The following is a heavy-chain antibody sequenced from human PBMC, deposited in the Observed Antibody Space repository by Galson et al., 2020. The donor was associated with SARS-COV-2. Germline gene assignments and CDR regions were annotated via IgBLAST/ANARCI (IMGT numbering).Heavy chain of an antibody. CDR2: IPHDGSNK. CDR1: GFIFSSYL. D-gene: IGHD2-2*01. J-gene: IGHJ6*02. V-gene: IGHV3-30*18. Sequence: SCAAPGFIFSSYLMHWVPPAPGKGLEVVSVIPHDGSNKYYPDSAKGRLTISSDTPKNTLYLQMNSLRAEDTAVYYWAKEGIDCSSTSCYEGWVYYYYGMDVWGQGTTVTVSS. CDR3: AKEGIDCSSTSCYEGWVYYYYGMDV.